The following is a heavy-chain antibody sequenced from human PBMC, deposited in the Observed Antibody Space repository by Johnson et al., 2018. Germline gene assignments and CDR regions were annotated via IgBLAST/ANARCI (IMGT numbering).Heavy chain of an antibody. V-gene: IGHV3-13*01. CDR3: ARGISDAFDI. Sequence: VQLVQSGGGLVQPGGSLRLSCAASGFTFSSYDMHWVRQATGKRLEWVSTIDTAGDTYYAGSVKGRFTISRENAKNSLYLKMNSLGAGGTAVYYCARGISDAFDIWGQGTMVTVSS. J-gene: IGHJ3*02. CDR1: GFTFSSYD. CDR2: IDTAGDT.